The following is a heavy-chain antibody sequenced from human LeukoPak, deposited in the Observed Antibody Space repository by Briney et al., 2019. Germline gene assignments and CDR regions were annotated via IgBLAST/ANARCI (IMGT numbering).Heavy chain of an antibody. CDR2: ISYDGSNK. CDR1: GFTFSSYG. V-gene: IGHV3-30*18. D-gene: IGHD2-2*01. Sequence: GGSLRLSCAASGFTFSSYGMHWVRQAPGKGLEWVAVISYDGSNKYYADSVKGRFTISRDNSKNTLYLQMNSLRAEDTAVYYCAKDLHHYCSSTSCYLRDWGQGTLVTVSS. CDR3: AKDLHHYCSSTSCYLRD. J-gene: IGHJ4*02.